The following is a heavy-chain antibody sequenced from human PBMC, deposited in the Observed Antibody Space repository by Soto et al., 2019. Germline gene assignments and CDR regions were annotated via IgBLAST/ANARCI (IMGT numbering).Heavy chain of an antibody. Sequence: VQLLESGGGLVQPGGSLRLSCAASGFTFSSYAMSWVRQAPGRGLEWVSAISGSGGSTYYADSVKGRFTISRDNSKNTLYLQMNSLRAEDTAVYYCANTYRGGYCSSTSCYEWFDPWGQGTLVTVSS. CDR2: ISGSGGST. J-gene: IGHJ5*02. V-gene: IGHV3-23*01. D-gene: IGHD2-2*01. CDR3: ANTYRGGYCSSTSCYEWFDP. CDR1: GFTFSSYA.